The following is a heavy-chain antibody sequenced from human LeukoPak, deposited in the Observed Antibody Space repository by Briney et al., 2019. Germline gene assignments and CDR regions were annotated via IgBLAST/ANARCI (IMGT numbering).Heavy chain of an antibody. Sequence: PGGSLRLSCAASRFTFSSYAMSWVRQAPGKGLEWVSVIYSGGSTYYADSVKGRFTISRDNSKNTLYLQMNSLRAEDTAVYYCAFQYYYDSSGYTIDYWGQGTLVTVSS. V-gene: IGHV3-53*01. D-gene: IGHD3-22*01. CDR2: IYSGGST. CDR3: AFQYYYDSSGYTIDY. J-gene: IGHJ4*02. CDR1: RFTFSSYA.